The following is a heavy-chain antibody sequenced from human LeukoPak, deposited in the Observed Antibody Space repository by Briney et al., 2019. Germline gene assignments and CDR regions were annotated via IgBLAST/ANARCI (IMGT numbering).Heavy chain of an antibody. Sequence: GGSLRLSCAASGVTFSSYAMSWVRQAPGKGLEWVSVISGSGASTYYADSVKGRFTISRDNSKNTLYLQMNSLRAGDTAVYYCAKVRFGVTARYYFDYWGQGTLVTVSS. CDR3: AKVRFGVTARYYFDY. V-gene: IGHV3-23*01. J-gene: IGHJ4*02. CDR2: ISGSGAST. D-gene: IGHD3-10*01. CDR1: GVTFSSYA.